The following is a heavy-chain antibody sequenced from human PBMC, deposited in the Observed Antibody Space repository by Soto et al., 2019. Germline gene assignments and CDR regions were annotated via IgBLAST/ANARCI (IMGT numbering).Heavy chain of an antibody. Sequence: GSLRLSCAASGFTFSSYAMSWVRQAPGKGLEWVSAISGSGGSTYYADSVKGRFTISRDNSKNTLYLQMNSLRAEDTAVYYCAKRYYDYVWGSYRYSPYYYGMDVWGQGTTVTVSS. V-gene: IGHV3-23*01. CDR1: GFTFSSYA. CDR2: ISGSGGST. CDR3: AKRYYDYVWGSYRYSPYYYGMDV. J-gene: IGHJ6*02. D-gene: IGHD3-16*02.